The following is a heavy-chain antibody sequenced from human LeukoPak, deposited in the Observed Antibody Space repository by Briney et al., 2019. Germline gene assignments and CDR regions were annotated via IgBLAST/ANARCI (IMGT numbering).Heavy chain of an antibody. V-gene: IGHV1-3*01. J-gene: IGHJ5*02. Sequence: GASVKVSCKASGYTFTSYAMHWVRQAPGQRLEWMGWINAGNGNTKYSQEFQGRVTITRDTSASTAYMELRSLRSDDTAVYYCARSNCGGDCYPGPGWFDPWGQGTLVTVSS. CDR3: ARSNCGGDCYPGPGWFDP. CDR1: GYTFTSYA. CDR2: INAGNGNT. D-gene: IGHD2-21*02.